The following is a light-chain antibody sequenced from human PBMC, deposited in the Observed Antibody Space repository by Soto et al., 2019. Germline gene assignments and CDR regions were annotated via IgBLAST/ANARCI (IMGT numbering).Light chain of an antibody. J-gene: IGKJ1*01. V-gene: IGKV3-20*01. CDR2: GAS. CDR1: QSVSSSY. Sequence: VLTQSPGTLSLSPGERATLSCRASQSVSSSYLAWYQQKPGQAPRLLIYGASSRATGIPDRFSGSGSGTDFTLTMSRLEPEDFAVYYCQQYGSSPRTFGQGTKVDIK. CDR3: QQYGSSPRT.